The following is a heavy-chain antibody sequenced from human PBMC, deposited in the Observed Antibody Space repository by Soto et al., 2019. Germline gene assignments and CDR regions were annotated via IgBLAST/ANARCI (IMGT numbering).Heavy chain of an antibody. CDR2: MYHSGST. CDR3: ARYCSGGSCYLDP. CDR1: GGSISRYY. Sequence: PSETLSLTCTSSGGSISRYYWSWIRQPPGKGLEWIGYMYHSGSTNYNPSLKSRVTISVDTSKNQFSLKLSSVTAADTAVYYCARYCSGGSCYLDPWGQGTLVTVSS. D-gene: IGHD2-15*01. J-gene: IGHJ5*02. V-gene: IGHV4-59*01.